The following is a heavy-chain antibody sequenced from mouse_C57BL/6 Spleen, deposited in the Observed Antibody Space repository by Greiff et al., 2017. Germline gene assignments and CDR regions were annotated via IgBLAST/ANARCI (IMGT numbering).Heavy chain of an antibody. D-gene: IGHD3-1*01. V-gene: IGHV5-4*03. CDR3: TRGHSYYAMDY. CDR2: ISDGGSYT. J-gene: IGHJ4*01. CDR1: GFTFSSYA. Sequence: EVKVVESGGGLVKPGGSLKLSCAASGFTFSSYAMSWVRQTPEKRLEWVATISDGGSYTYYPDNVKGRFPISRDNAKNNLYLQMSHLKSEDTAMYYCTRGHSYYAMDYGGQGTSVTVSS.